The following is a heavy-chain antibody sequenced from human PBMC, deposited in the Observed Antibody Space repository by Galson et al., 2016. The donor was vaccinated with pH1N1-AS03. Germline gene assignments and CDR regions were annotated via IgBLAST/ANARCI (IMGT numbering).Heavy chain of an antibody. Sequence: SLRLSCAASGFTFSDYAMSWVRQAPGKGLEWVSAISGSRDRISYIDAVKGRFTTSRDNFKNILYLQMNSLRAEDTAVYFCASEQKGTRGWYTVDYWGQGTVVTVSS. V-gene: IGHV3-23*01. CDR1: GFTFSDYA. CDR2: ISGSRDRI. D-gene: IGHD6-19*01. CDR3: ASEQKGTRGWYTVDY. J-gene: IGHJ4*02.